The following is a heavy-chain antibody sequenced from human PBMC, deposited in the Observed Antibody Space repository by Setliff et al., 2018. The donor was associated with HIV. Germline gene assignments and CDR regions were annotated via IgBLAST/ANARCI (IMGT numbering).Heavy chain of an antibody. V-gene: IGHV4-38-2*01. CDR2: IYHSGTT. CDR1: GYSISSGHY. J-gene: IGHJ4*02. CDR3: ARERSLITNRRYFDS. D-gene: IGHD1-1*01. Sequence: SETLSLTCAVSGYSISSGHYWGWIRQPPGKGLEWIGSIYHSGTTYDNPSLKSRVTISVDTSKNQFSLKVSSVTAADTAVYYCARERSLITNRRYFDSWGQGTLVTVSS.